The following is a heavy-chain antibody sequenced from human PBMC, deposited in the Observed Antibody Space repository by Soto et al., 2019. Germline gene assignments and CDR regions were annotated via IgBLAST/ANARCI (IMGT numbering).Heavy chain of an antibody. CDR2: INHSGST. J-gene: IGHJ4*02. CDR1: GGSFSGYY. Sequence: ETLSLTCAVYGGSFSGYYWSWIRQPPGKGLEWIGEINHSGSTNYNPSLKSRVTISVDTSKNQSSLKLSSVTAADTAVYYCARGRKYLMVYPREVSFDYWGQGTLVTVSS. CDR3: ARGRKYLMVYPREVSFDY. D-gene: IGHD2-8*01. V-gene: IGHV4-34*01.